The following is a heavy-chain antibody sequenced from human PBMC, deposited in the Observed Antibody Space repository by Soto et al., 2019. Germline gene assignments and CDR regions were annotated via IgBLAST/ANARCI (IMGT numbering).Heavy chain of an antibody. CDR3: ARGRGDGAWFDP. J-gene: IGHJ5*02. Sequence: QLQLQESGPGLVKPSETLSLTGTVSGGSISSSSYYWGWIRQPPGKGLEWIGSIYYSGSTYYNPSLKSRVTVPLARSKNRFSVKLSSVTAADTAVYYCARGRGDGAWFDPWGKGTLVTVCS. CDR1: GGSISSSSYY. D-gene: IGHD4-17*01. CDR2: IYYSGST. V-gene: IGHV4-39*01.